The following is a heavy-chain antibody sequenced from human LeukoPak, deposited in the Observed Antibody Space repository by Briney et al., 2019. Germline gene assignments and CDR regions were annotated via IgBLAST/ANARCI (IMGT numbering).Heavy chain of an antibody. CDR2: IYYSGGT. D-gene: IGHD3-3*01. CDR3: ARVPPNYDFWSGYYSGEEYYGMDV. V-gene: IGHV4-31*03. J-gene: IGHJ6*02. Sequence: SETLSLTCTVSGGSISSGGYYWSWIRQHPGTGLEWIGYIYYSGGTYYNPSLKSRVTISVDTSKNQFSLKLSSVTAADTAVYYCARVPPNYDFWSGYYSGEEYYGMDVWGQGTTVAVSS. CDR1: GGSISSGGYY.